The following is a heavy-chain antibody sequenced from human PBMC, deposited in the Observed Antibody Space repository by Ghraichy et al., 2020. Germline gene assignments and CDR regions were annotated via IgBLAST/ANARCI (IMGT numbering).Heavy chain of an antibody. Sequence: LSLTCAASGFTLSSYAMSWVRQAPGKGLEWVSAISGSGGSTYYADSVKGRFTISRDNSKNTLYLQMNSLRAEDTAVYYCAKVEVTIPLFDYWGQGTLVTVSS. J-gene: IGHJ4*02. V-gene: IGHV3-23*01. CDR1: GFTLSSYA. D-gene: IGHD2-2*02. CDR2: ISGSGGST. CDR3: AKVEVTIPLFDY.